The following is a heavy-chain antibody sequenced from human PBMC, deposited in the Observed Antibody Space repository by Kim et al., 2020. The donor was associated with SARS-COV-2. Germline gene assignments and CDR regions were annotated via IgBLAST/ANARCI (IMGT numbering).Heavy chain of an antibody. CDR1: RFTFSSYS. CDR2: ISSTSRTI. CDR3: ARDLYGDYLLDN. J-gene: IGHJ4*02. V-gene: IGHV3-48*02. D-gene: IGHD4-17*01. Sequence: GGSLRLSCAASRFTFSSYSMNWVRQAPGKGLEWVSYISSTSRTISYADSVKGRFTISRDNAKNSLSLQMNSLRDEDTAVYYCARDLYGDYLLDNWGQGTL.